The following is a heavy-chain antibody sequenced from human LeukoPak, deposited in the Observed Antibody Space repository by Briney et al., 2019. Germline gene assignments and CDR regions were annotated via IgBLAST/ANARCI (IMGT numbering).Heavy chain of an antibody. V-gene: IGHV5-51*01. CDR1: GYSFTKYW. D-gene: IGHD5-12*01. CDR2: IYPDDSDT. CDR3: SRVRYSGLGGRFDAFDI. Sequence: GESLKISCEGSGYSFTKYWIAWVRQMPGRGLEWMGIIYPDDSDTRYSPSFQGQVTISADKSINTAYLQMNSLKTEDTAIYYCSRVRYSGLGGRFDAFDIWGQGTMVTVSS. J-gene: IGHJ3*02.